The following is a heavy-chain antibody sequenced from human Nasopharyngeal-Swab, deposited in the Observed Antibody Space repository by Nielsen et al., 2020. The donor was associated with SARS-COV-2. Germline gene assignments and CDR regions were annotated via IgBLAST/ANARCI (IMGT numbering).Heavy chain of an antibody. CDR2: ISYDGVKT. CDR1: GFTFSHFG. J-gene: IGHJ6*02. V-gene: IGHV3-30*18. CDR3: AKDHQLIRNYYYYDMDV. D-gene: IGHD2-8*01. Sequence: GGSLRLSCAASGFTFSHFGMHWVRQAPGKGLEWMAVISYDGVKTFYADSVKGRFTLSRDNSKNTLYLQMNSLRPDDTAVYYCAKDHQLIRNYYYYDMDVWGQGTTVTVSS.